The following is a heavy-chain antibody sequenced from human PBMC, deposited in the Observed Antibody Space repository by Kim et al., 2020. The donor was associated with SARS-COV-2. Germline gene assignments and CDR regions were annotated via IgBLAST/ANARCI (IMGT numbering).Heavy chain of an antibody. CDR1: GFTFTSYA. CDR2: ISGSGGNT. Sequence: GGSLRLSCAASGFTFTSYAMSWVRQAPGKGLEWVSGISGSGGNTYYADSVNGRFTISRDNSKHTLYLQMNSLRAEDTAVYYCAKGAGTGVYDGFDIWGQGTMVTVSA. CDR3: AKGAGTGVYDGFDI. J-gene: IGHJ3*02. V-gene: IGHV3-23*01. D-gene: IGHD6-19*01.